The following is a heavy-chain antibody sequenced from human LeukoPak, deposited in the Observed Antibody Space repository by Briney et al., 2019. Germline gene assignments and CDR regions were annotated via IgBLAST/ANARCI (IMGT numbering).Heavy chain of an antibody. CDR3: ARTLTYGDYDFDY. CDR1: RYTFTSYD. CDR2: MNPNSGNT. J-gene: IGHJ4*02. D-gene: IGHD4-17*01. Sequence: ASVKVSCKASRYTFTSYDINGVRQATGQGLEWMGWMNPNSGNTGYAQKFQGRVTMTRDTSISTAYMELNSLRSEDTAVHYCARTLTYGDYDFDYWGQGTLVTVSS. V-gene: IGHV1-8*01.